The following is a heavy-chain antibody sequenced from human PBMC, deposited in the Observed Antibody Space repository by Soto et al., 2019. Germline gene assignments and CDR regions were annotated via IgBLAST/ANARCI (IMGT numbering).Heavy chain of an antibody. V-gene: IGHV4-39*01. CDR1: GDSIISSDFY. J-gene: IGHJ5*02. CDR2: ILYLGSS. CDR3: ARHSLALRKNNWFDP. Sequence: SETLSLTCTVSGDSIISSDFYWGWVRQPPGKGLEWIGSILYLGSSYYNPSLKSRVTMSVDTSKNRFSLRLRSVTAADTALYFCARHSLALRKNNWFDPWGQGIMVTVSS. D-gene: IGHD3-3*02.